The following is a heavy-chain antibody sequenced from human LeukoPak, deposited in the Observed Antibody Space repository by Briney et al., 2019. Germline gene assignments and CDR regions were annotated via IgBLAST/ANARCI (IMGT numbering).Heavy chain of an antibody. V-gene: IGHV1-69*05. CDR1: GGSFSSFA. J-gene: IGHJ6*03. CDR2: IIPIFGTA. CDR3: ARASLYFAPRATYYMDV. D-gene: IGHD2-15*01. Sequence: SVKVSCKASGGSFSSFAISWVRQAPGQGLEWMGGIIPIFGTANYAQKFQGRVTINTDESTSTAYMELSSLRSEDTAVYYCARASLYFAPRATYYMDVWGKGTTVTVSS.